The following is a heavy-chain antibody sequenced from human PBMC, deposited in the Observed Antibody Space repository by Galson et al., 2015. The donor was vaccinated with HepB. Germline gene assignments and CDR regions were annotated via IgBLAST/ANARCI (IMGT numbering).Heavy chain of an antibody. CDR3: AAQAEDSTAYSHD. CDR1: GFTFSSYA. CDR2: ISGSGGST. J-gene: IGHJ4*01. V-gene: IGHV3-23*01. D-gene: IGHD3-22*01. Sequence: SLRLSCAASGFTFSSYAMRWVRQAPGKGLAWVSAISGSGGSTYYADSVKGRFTISRDNSKNTLYLQMNSLRAEDTAVYYCAAQAEDSTAYSHDCGHRTLFPVSS.